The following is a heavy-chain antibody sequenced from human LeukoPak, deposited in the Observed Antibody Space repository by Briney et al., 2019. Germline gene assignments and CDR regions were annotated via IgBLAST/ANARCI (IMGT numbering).Heavy chain of an antibody. CDR2: IYHSGST. CDR3: ARGYCSSTSCYSPFDY. CDR1: GYSISSGYY. J-gene: IGHJ4*02. V-gene: IGHV4-38-2*01. D-gene: IGHD2-2*01. Sequence: PSETLSLTCAVSGYSISSGYYWGWIRPPPGHGLEWIGNIYHSGSTFYNPSLKSRVTISVDTSKNQFSLKLSSVTAADTAVYYCARGYCSSTSCYSPFDYWGQGTLVTVSS.